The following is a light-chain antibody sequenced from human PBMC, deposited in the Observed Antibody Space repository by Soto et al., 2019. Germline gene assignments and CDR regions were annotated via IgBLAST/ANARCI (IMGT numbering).Light chain of an antibody. Sequence: EIVLTQSPGTLSLSPGERATLSCRASQSVAKNYLAWYQQEAGQAPRLLLYAASSRATGIPDRFSGSGSGTDFTLTISRLEPEDFAVYYCHQYASSPQTFGQGTKVEIK. CDR1: QSVAKNY. CDR3: HQYASSPQT. J-gene: IGKJ1*01. V-gene: IGKV3-20*01. CDR2: AAS.